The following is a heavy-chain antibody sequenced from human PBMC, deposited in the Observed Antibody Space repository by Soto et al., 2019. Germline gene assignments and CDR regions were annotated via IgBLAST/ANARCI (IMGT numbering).Heavy chain of an antibody. CDR2: IYYSGST. Sequence: SETLSLTCTVSGGSISSYYWSWIRQPPGKGLEWIGYIYYSGSTNYNPSLKSRVTISVDTSKNQFSLKLSSVTAADTAVYYCARGKYRTDYWGQGTLVTVSS. CDR3: ARGKYRTDY. CDR1: GGSISSYY. D-gene: IGHD2-2*02. V-gene: IGHV4-59*01. J-gene: IGHJ4*02.